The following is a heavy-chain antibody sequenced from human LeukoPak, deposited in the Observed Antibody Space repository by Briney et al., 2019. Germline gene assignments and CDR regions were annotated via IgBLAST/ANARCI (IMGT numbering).Heavy chain of an antibody. Sequence: SETLSLTCAVYGGSFSGYYWSWIRQPPGKGLEWIGEINHSGTTNYNSSLKSRVTISVDTSKSQFSLKLSSVTAADTAVYYCARGRRTTVTTKGAYYYMDVWGKGTTVTVSS. CDR2: INHSGTT. V-gene: IGHV4-34*01. J-gene: IGHJ6*03. CDR3: ARGRRTTVTTKGAYYYMDV. CDR1: GGSFSGYY. D-gene: IGHD4-17*01.